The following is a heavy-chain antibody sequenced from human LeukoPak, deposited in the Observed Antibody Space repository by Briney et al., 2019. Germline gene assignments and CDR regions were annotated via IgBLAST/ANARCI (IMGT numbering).Heavy chain of an antibody. CDR1: GFTFRTYW. Sequence: PGGSLRLSCAASGFTFRTYWMTWVRQAPGKRLEWVANIKQDGSEKYYVDSVKGRFTISRDNAKNSLYLQMNSLRAEDTAVYYCARKYCSSTSCLFDYWGQGTLVTVSS. J-gene: IGHJ4*02. D-gene: IGHD2-2*01. CDR2: IKQDGSEK. CDR3: ARKYCSSTSCLFDY. V-gene: IGHV3-7*02.